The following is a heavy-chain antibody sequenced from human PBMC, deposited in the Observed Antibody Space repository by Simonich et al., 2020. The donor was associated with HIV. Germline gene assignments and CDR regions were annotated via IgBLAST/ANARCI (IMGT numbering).Heavy chain of an antibody. V-gene: IGHV7-4-1*01. D-gene: IGHD4-17*01. Sequence: QVQLVQSESELKKPGASVEVSCKASGYTCRNYAINWVRQAPGQGPGGRGWINTHTGNPTYAQGFTGRFVCSSDMSVTTAYLQIRSLKAEDTAVYYCARDPRSMGFFDYWGQGTLITVSS. J-gene: IGHJ4*02. CDR2: INTHTGNP. CDR1: GYTCRNYA. CDR3: ARDPRSMGFFDY.